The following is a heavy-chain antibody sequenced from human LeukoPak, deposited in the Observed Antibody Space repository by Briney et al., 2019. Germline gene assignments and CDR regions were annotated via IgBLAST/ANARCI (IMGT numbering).Heavy chain of an antibody. CDR1: GFTFSSYA. V-gene: IGHV3-23*01. Sequence: GSLRLSCAASGFTFSSYAMSWVRQAPGKGLEWVSGISGSGGSTYYADSVKGRFTISRDNSKNRLYLQMNSLRAEDTAVYYCAKRPRGNYLDPFDYWGQGTLVTVSS. CDR3: AKRPRGNYLDPFDY. CDR2: ISGSGGST. J-gene: IGHJ4*02. D-gene: IGHD3-10*01.